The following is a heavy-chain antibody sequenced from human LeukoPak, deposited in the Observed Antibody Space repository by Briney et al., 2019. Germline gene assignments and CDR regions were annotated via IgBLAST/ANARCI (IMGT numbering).Heavy chain of an antibody. CDR1: GGSISSSSYY. CDR3: AREWLVLGYNWFDP. CDR2: IYYSGST. V-gene: IGHV4-39*01. Sequence: SETLSLTCTVSGGSISSSSYYWGWIRQPPGKGLEWIGNIYYSGSTYYNPSLKSRVTISVDTSKNQFSLKLSSVIAADTAVYYCAREWLVLGYNWFDPWGQGTLVTVSS. D-gene: IGHD6-19*01. J-gene: IGHJ5*02.